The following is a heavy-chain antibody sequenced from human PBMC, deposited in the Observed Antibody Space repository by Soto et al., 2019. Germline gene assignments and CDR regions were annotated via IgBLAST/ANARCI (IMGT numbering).Heavy chain of an antibody. CDR2: ISAYNGNT. CDR1: GYTFTSYG. D-gene: IGHD3-9*01. Sequence: QVQLVQSGAEVKKPGASVKVSCKASGYTFTSYGISWVRQAPGQGLEWMGWISAYNGNTNYAQKLQGRVTMTTDTSTSTAYMELRSLRSDDTAVYYCTRETRYFDWLHDQRPDAFDIWGQGTMVTVSS. CDR3: TRETRYFDWLHDQRPDAFDI. J-gene: IGHJ3*02. V-gene: IGHV1-18*01.